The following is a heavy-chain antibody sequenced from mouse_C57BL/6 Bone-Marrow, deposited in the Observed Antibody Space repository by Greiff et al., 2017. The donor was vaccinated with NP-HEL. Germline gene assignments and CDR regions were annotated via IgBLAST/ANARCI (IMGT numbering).Heavy chain of an antibody. Sequence: VQLQQSGAELVRPGASVKLSCTASGFNIKDDYMHWVKQRPEQGLEWIGWIDPENGDTEYASKFQGKATIPADTSSNTAYLQLSSLTSEDTAVYYCTTYYSNYVYAMDYWGQGTSVTVSS. V-gene: IGHV14-4*01. CDR1: GFNIKDDY. CDR3: TTYYSNYVYAMDY. CDR2: IDPENGDT. D-gene: IGHD2-5*01. J-gene: IGHJ4*01.